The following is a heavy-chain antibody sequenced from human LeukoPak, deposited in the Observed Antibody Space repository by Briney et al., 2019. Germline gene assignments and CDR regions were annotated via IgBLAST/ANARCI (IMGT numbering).Heavy chain of an antibody. J-gene: IGHJ4*02. Sequence: GGSLRLSCAASGFTFSDYGMHWVRQAPGKGLEWVTFIRYDGSKKYYADSVKGRFTFSRVNSKNMLYLQMNSLRADDTAIYYCVKGRDFYFDYWGQGTLVTVSS. CDR1: GFTFSDYG. CDR3: VKGRDFYFDY. CDR2: IRYDGSKK. V-gene: IGHV3-30*02. D-gene: IGHD3/OR15-3a*01.